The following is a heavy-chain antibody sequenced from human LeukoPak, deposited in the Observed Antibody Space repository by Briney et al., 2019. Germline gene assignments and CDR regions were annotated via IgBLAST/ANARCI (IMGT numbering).Heavy chain of an antibody. CDR3: AGRGSGHYFDY. CDR1: GYSFTNYW. CDR2: IYLRESDT. V-gene: IGHV5-51*01. D-gene: IGHD3-3*01. Sequence: GQSLRISSKVSGYSFTNYWIGWVRQMPGKGLEWRGVIYLRESDTRYSRSFQGQVTISAAKSINTTYLQWSTLKASCTAMYYCAGRGSGHYFDYWGQGTLVTVSS. J-gene: IGHJ4*02.